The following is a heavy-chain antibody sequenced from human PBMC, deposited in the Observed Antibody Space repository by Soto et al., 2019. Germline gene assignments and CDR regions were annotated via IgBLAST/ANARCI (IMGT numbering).Heavy chain of an antibody. CDR2: ISSSSSYI. D-gene: IGHD3-22*01. CDR1: GFTFGSYS. Sequence: PGGSLRLSCAASGFTFGSYSMNWVRQAPGKGLEWVSSISSSSSYIYYADSVKGRFTISRDNAKNSLYLQMNSLRAEDTAVYYCASPIYYYDSSGYYNWGQGTLVTVSS. CDR3: ASPIYYYDSSGYYN. V-gene: IGHV3-21*01. J-gene: IGHJ4*02.